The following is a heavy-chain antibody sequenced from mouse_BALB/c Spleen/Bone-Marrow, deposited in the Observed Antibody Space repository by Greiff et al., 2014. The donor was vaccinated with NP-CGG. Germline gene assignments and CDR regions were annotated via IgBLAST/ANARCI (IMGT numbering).Heavy chain of an antibody. Sequence: VQLKESGGGLAQPGGSRKLSCAASGFTFSNFGMHWVRQAPEKGLEWVAYISGGSSSIYYGDTVKGRFTISRDNPKNTLFLQMTSLRSEDTAMYFCSRGEDYDGYAMDYWGQGTSITVSS. CDR1: GFTFSNFG. J-gene: IGHJ4*01. CDR3: SRGEDYDGYAMDY. V-gene: IGHV5-17*02. CDR2: ISGGSSSI. D-gene: IGHD2-4*01.